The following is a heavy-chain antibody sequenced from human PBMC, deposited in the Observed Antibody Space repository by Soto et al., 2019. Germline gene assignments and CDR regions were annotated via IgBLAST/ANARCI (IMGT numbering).Heavy chain of an antibody. D-gene: IGHD3-3*01. CDR1: GGTFSSYA. Sequence: SVKVSCKASGGTFSSYAISWVRQAPGQGLEWMGGIIPIFGTANYAQKFQGRVTITADKSTSTAYMELSSLRSEDTAVYYCARAPPGRLAPFGVPIKGRGMDVWGQGTTVTVSS. V-gene: IGHV1-69*06. J-gene: IGHJ6*01. CDR3: ARAPPGRLAPFGVPIKGRGMDV. CDR2: IIPIFGTA.